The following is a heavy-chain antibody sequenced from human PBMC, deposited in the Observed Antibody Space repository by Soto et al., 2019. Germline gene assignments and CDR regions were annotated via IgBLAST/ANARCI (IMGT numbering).Heavy chain of an antibody. CDR2: IKQDGSEK. Sequence: GGSLRLSCAASGFTFSNFWMTWVRKAPGKGLEWVANIKQDGSEKYYVDSVKGRFTISRDNAKHSLYLQMNSLRAEDTAVYYCAREGPSGTAAGTDSFDIWGQGTMVTVSS. D-gene: IGHD6-13*01. CDR1: GFTFSNFW. V-gene: IGHV3-7*01. J-gene: IGHJ3*02. CDR3: AREGPSGTAAGTDSFDI.